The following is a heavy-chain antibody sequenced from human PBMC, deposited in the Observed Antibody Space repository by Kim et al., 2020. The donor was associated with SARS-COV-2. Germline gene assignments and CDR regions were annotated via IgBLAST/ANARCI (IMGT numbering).Heavy chain of an antibody. J-gene: IGHJ4*02. V-gene: IGHV1-2*02. CDR3: SREDF. CDR2: ANSGDT. Sequence: ANSGDTTYAQNFQGRVTITRDTSISTVYMELTSLTSDDTALYYCSREDFWGQGTLVTVSS.